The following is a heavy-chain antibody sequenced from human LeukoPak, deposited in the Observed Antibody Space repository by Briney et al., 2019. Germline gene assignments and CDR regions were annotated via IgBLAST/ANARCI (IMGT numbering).Heavy chain of an antibody. CDR1: GFTFSSYA. J-gene: IGHJ6*04. D-gene: IGHD5-18*01. CDR2: ISYDGSKK. CDR3: ASGYSYGSYYYYGMDV. Sequence: GRSLRLSCAASGFTFSSYAMHWVRQAPGKGLEGVAVISYDGSKKYYADSVKGRFTISRDNSKNTLYLQMNSLRAEDTAVYYCASGYSYGSYYYYGMDVWGKGTTVTVSS. V-gene: IGHV3-30*04.